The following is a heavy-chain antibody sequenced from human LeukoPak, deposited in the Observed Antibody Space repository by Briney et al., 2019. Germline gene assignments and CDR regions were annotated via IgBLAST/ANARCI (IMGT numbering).Heavy chain of an antibody. CDR3: ARQTISGSYFGSAFDI. J-gene: IGHJ3*02. CDR2: IYPDDSDT. D-gene: IGHD1-26*01. V-gene: IGHV5-51*01. CDR1: GYSFTNSW. Sequence: GESLKISCKGSGYSFTNSWIGWVRQMPGKDLEWMGIIYPDDSDTRYSPSFQGQVTISADKSISTAYLQWSSLKASDTAMYYCARQTISGSYFGSAFDIWGQGTMVTVSS.